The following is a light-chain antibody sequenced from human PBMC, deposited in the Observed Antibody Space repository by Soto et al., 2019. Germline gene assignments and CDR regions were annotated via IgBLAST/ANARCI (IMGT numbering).Light chain of an antibody. CDR1: QSVSSSY. CDR2: GAS. V-gene: IGKV3-20*01. CDR3: QQYGSSRT. Sequence: EIVMAQSPATLSVSPGERATLSRRASQSVSSSYLAWYQQKPGQAPRLLIYGASSRATGIPDRFSGSGSGTDFTLTISRLEPEDFAVYYCQQYGSSRTFGQGTKVDIK. J-gene: IGKJ1*01.